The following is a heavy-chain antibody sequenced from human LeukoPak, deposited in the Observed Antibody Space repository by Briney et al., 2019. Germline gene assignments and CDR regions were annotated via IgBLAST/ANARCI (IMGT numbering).Heavy chain of an antibody. Sequence: GGSLRLSCAGSGFTFSRHSMHWVRQAPGKGLEWVAILSSGENNKKYADSVKGRFTISRDNSKSTLYLQMDSLTAEDTAVYYCARAMGSGYPLDYWGQGTLVTVSS. CDR1: GFTFSRHS. CDR2: LSSGENNK. CDR3: ARAMGSGYPLDY. V-gene: IGHV3-30-3*01. D-gene: IGHD5-12*01. J-gene: IGHJ4*02.